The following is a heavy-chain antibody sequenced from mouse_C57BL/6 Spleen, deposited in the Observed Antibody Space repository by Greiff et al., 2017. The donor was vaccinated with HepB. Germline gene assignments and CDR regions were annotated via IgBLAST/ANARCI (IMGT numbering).Heavy chain of an antibody. CDR2: INPNYGTT. CDR3: ARPSTAQGAWFAY. Sequence: VQLKQSGPELVKPGASVKISCKASGYSFTDYNMNWVKQSNGKSLEWIGVINPNYGTTSYNQKYKGKATLTVDQSSSTAYMQLNSLTSEDSAVYYCARPSTAQGAWFAYWGQGTLVTVSA. V-gene: IGHV1-39*01. CDR1: GYSFTDYN. D-gene: IGHD3-2*02. J-gene: IGHJ3*01.